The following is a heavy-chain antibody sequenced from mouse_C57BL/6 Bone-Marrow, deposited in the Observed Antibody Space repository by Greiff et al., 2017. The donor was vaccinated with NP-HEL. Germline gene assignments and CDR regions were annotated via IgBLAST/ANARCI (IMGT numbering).Heavy chain of an antibody. J-gene: IGHJ4*01. CDR1: GFTFTDHY. CDR2: FRNKANGYTT. V-gene: IGHV7-3*01. CDR3: ARTIYYDYADDPFYAMDY. Sequence: EVKLVESGGGLVQPGGSLSLSCAASGFTFTDHYLSWVSQPPGQALVWLGFFRNKANGYTTESSASVKGRFNISRDNSHSILYLQMNALRAEDSATYYCARTIYYDYADDPFYAMDYWGQGTSVTVSS. D-gene: IGHD2-4*01.